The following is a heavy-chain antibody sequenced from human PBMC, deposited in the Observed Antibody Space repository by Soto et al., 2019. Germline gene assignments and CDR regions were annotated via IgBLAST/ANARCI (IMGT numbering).Heavy chain of an antibody. CDR1: GGTFSSYA. J-gene: IGHJ4*02. D-gene: IGHD6-19*01. CDR2: VIPIFGTA. V-gene: IGHV1-69*06. CDR3: ARDSYYSSVWYARYDY. Sequence: QVQLVQSGAEVKKPGSSVKVSCKASGGTFSSYAISWVRQAPGQGLEWMGGVIPIFGTANYAQKFQGRVRITADKSTSTAYRELSSLRSEDTAVYYCARDSYYSSVWYARYDYWGQGTLVIVSS.